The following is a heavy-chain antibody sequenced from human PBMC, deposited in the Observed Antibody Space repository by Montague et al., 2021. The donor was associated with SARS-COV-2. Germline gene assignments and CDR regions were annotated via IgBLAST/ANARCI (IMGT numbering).Heavy chain of an antibody. J-gene: IGHJ3*02. Sequence: SLRLSCAASGFTFTNYAMNWVRQAPGKGLEWISDITTSAYTTSYAGSVKGRFTISRDKGKNTLYLQMNSLRVEDTAVYYCTRDYRSIGGDGLDIWGQGTKVTVSS. V-gene: IGHV3-48*03. D-gene: IGHD3-16*02. CDR2: ITTSAYTT. CDR3: TRDYRSIGGDGLDI. CDR1: GFTFTNYA.